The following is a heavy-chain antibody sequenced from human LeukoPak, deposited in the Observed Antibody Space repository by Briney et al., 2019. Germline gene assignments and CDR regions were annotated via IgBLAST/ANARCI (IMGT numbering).Heavy chain of an antibody. Sequence: SETLSLTCTVSGGSISSSSYYWGWIRQPPGKGLEWIGSIYYSGSTYYNPSPKSRVTMSVDTSKNQFSLKLSSVTAADTAVYYCARGRYCSGGSCYGFDPWGQGTLVTVSS. J-gene: IGHJ5*02. V-gene: IGHV4-39*07. CDR2: IYYSGST. CDR3: ARGRYCSGGSCYGFDP. CDR1: GGSISSSSYY. D-gene: IGHD2-15*01.